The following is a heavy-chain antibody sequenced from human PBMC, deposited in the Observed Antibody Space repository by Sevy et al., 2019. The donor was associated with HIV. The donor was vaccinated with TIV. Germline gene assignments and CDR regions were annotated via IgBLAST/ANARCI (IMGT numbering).Heavy chain of an antibody. V-gene: IGHV3-33*06. Sequence: GGSLRLSCAASGFSFSSYGMHWIRQAPGKGLEWVAVIWYDGSGKYYSDSVKGRFTISRDNSKNTLFLQMNSLRVEDMAIYYCAKGAGQYFFDYWGQGTLVTVSS. J-gene: IGHJ4*02. D-gene: IGHD1-26*01. CDR2: IWYDGSGK. CDR1: GFSFSSYG. CDR3: AKGAGQYFFDY.